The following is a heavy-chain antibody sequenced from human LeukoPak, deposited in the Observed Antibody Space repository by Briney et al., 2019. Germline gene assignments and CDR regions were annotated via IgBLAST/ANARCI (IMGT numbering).Heavy chain of an antibody. CDR1: GFAFSSYA. CDR2: ITSTSSYI. V-gene: IGHV3-21*01. D-gene: IGHD2-2*03. CDR3: ARDDGGYCSSTSCYLGWFDP. J-gene: IGHJ5*02. Sequence: PGGSLRLSCAASGFAFSSYAMNWVRQAPGKGLEWVSSITSTSSYIYYADSVKGRFTIPRDNANNSLYLQMNSLRAEDTAVYYCARDDGGYCSSTSCYLGWFDPWGQGTLVTVSS.